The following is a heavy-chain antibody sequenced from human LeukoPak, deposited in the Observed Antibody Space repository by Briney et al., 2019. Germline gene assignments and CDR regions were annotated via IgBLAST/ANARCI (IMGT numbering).Heavy chain of an antibody. CDR3: ARDPGQWLVLGSDAFDI. D-gene: IGHD6-19*01. CDR1: GFTFSSYE. Sequence: PGGSLRLSCAASGFTFSSYEMNWVRQAPGKGLEWVSYISSSSSTIYYADSVKGRFTISRDNAKNSLYLQMNSLRAEDTAVYYCARDPGQWLVLGSDAFDIWGQGTMVTVSS. CDR2: ISSSSSTI. J-gene: IGHJ3*02. V-gene: IGHV3-48*01.